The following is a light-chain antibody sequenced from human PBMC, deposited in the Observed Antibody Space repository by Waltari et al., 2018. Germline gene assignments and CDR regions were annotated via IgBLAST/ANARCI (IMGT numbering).Light chain of an antibody. CDR2: EDN. Sequence: SYELTQPPSVSVSPGQTARIACAGDALPRKYVYWYQQKPGQAPKLVIHEDNQRPSGIPGGVSAPSSGKLATLSIAGAQIEDEADYYCYSTDSTGNLWVFGGGTKVNVL. CDR3: YSTDSTGNLWV. J-gene: IGLJ3*02. V-gene: IGLV3-10*01. CDR1: ALPRKY.